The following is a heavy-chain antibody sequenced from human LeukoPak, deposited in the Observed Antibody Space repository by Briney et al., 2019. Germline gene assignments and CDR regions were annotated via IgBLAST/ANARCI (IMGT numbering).Heavy chain of an antibody. V-gene: IGHV1-2*02. CDR1: GYTFARYY. D-gene: IGHD6-19*01. Sequence: ASVKVSCKASGYTFARYYMHWVRQAPGQGLEWMGWINPNSGGTNYGQKFQGRVTMTRDTSISTAYMELSRLRSDDTAVYYCASGTSSGWYEKYYFDYWGQGTLVTVSS. CDR3: ASGTSSGWYEKYYFDY. J-gene: IGHJ4*02. CDR2: INPNSGGT.